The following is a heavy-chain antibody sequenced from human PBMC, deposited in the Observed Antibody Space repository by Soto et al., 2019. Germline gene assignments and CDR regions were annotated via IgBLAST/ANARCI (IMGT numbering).Heavy chain of an antibody. J-gene: IGHJ6*02. Sequence: GGSLRLSCAASGFTFSSYSMNWVRQAPGKGLEWVSSISSSSSYIYYADSVKGRFTISRDNAKNSLSLQMNSLRAEDTAVYYCARDLGGATPRYYYGMDVWGQGTTVTVSS. CDR2: ISSSSSYI. V-gene: IGHV3-21*01. D-gene: IGHD1-26*01. CDR3: ARDLGGATPRYYYGMDV. CDR1: GFTFSSYS.